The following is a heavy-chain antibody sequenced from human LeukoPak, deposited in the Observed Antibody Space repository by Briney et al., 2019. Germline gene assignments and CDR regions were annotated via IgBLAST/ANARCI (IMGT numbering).Heavy chain of an antibody. CDR2: IYYSGST. D-gene: IGHD3-9*01. V-gene: IGHV4-39*01. J-gene: IGHJ4*02. CDR1: GGSISSSSYY. Sequence: SETLSLTCTVSGGSISSSSYYWGWIRQPPGKGLEWIGSIYYSGSTYYNPSLKSRVTISVDTSENQFSLKLSSVTAADTAVYYCAARVRYFDWLFQYYFDYWGQGTLVTVSS. CDR3: AARVRYFDWLFQYYFDY.